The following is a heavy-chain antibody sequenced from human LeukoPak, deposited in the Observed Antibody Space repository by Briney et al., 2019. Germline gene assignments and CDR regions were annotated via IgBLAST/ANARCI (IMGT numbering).Heavy chain of an antibody. CDR2: IYTSGST. V-gene: IGHV4-4*07. D-gene: IGHD3-10*01. Sequence: SETLSLTCTVSGGSISSYYWSWIRQPAGKGLECIGRIYTSGSTNYNPSLKSRVTMSVDTSKNQFSLKLSSVTASDTAVYYCAGLYYYGSGSSFDYWGQGTLVTVSS. J-gene: IGHJ4*02. CDR1: GGSISSYY. CDR3: AGLYYYGSGSSFDY.